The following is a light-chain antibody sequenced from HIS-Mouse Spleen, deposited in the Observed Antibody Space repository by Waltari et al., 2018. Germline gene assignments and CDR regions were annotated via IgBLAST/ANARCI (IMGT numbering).Light chain of an antibody. CDR2: EDS. V-gene: IGLV3-10*01. Sequence: SYELTQPPSGSVSPGQTARITCSGDALPKKYAYWYQQKSGQAPVLVIYEDSKRPSGIPERFSGSSSGKMATLTISGAQVEDEADYYCYSTDSSGNHRVFGGGTKLTVL. J-gene: IGLJ2*01. CDR3: YSTDSSGNHRV. CDR1: ALPKKY.